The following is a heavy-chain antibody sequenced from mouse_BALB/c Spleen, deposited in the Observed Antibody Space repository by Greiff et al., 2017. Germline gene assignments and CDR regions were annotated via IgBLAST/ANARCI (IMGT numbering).Heavy chain of an antibody. D-gene: IGHD2-10*01. J-gene: IGHJ4*01. V-gene: IGHV5-12-1*01. CDR2: ISSGGGST. Sequence: EVQVVESGGGLVKPGGSLKLSCAASGFAFSSYDMSWVRQTPEKRLEWVAYISSGGGSTYYPDTVKGRFTISRDNAKNTLYLQMSSLKSEDTAMYYCARAYYGNWAMDYWGQGTSVTVSS. CDR3: ARAYYGNWAMDY. CDR1: GFAFSSYD.